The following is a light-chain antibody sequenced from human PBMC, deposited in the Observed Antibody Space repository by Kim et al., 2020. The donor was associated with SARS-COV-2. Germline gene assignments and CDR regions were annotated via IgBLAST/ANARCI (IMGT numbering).Light chain of an antibody. CDR1: QSVGSQ. CDR2: DAS. CDR3: QQFSDWPT. Sequence: EIVLTQSPATLSLSPGERATLSCRASQSVGSQLAWYQQKSGQAPRLLIFDASNRATDIPARFSGSGSGTDFSLTISSLESEDLGIYYCQQFSDWPTFGGGTKVDIK. V-gene: IGKV3-11*01. J-gene: IGKJ4*01.